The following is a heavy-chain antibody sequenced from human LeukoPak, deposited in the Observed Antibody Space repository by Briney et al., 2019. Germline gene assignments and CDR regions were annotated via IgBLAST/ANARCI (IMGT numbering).Heavy chain of an antibody. Sequence: GGSLRLSCAASGFTFSSYSMNWVRQAPGKGLEWVSPINSSSSNIYYADSVRGRFTISRDNAKNTLYLQMNTLGVEDTAVYYCARDPGAVEASSLDYWGQGTLVTVSS. CDR3: ARDPGAVEASSLDY. D-gene: IGHD1-26*01. CDR1: GFTFSSYS. J-gene: IGHJ4*02. CDR2: INSSSSNI. V-gene: IGHV3-21*01.